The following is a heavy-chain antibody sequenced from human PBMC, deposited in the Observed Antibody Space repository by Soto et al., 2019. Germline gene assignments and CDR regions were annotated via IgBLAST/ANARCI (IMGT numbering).Heavy chain of an antibody. CDR1: GYTFTSYA. Sequence: ASVKVSCKASGYTFTSYAMHWVRQAPGQGLEWMGIINPSGGSTSYAQKFQGRVTMTRDTSTSTVYMELSSLRSEDTAVYYCARDGYDSSGYYYELDYWGQGTLVTVSS. CDR2: INPSGGST. D-gene: IGHD3-22*01. J-gene: IGHJ4*02. CDR3: ARDGYDSSGYYYELDY. V-gene: IGHV1-46*01.